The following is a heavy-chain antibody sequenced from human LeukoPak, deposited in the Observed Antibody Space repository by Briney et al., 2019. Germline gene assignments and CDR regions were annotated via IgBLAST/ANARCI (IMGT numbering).Heavy chain of an antibody. J-gene: IGHJ6*02. Sequence: GRSLRLSCAASGFTFSSYGMHWVRQAPGKGLEWVAVISYDGSNKYYADSVKGRFTISRDNSKNTLYLQMNSLRAEDTAVYYCAKEPDSLFYYYYYGMDVWGQGTTVTV. V-gene: IGHV3-30*18. D-gene: IGHD1-14*01. CDR3: AKEPDSLFYYYYYGMDV. CDR2: ISYDGSNK. CDR1: GFTFSSYG.